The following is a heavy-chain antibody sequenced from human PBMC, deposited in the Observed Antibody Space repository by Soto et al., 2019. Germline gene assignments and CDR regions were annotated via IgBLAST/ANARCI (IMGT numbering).Heavy chain of an antibody. CDR2: INAGNGNT. D-gene: IGHD1-26*01. J-gene: IGHJ5*02. CDR3: ARSGSGNWFDP. Sequence: QVQLVQSGAEVKKPGASVKVSCKASGYTFTSYAMHWVRQAPGQRLEWMGWINAGNGNTKYSQKCQGRVTITRDTSASTAYMELSSLRSEDTAVYYCARSGSGNWFDPWGQGTLVTVSS. CDR1: GYTFTSYA. V-gene: IGHV1-3*01.